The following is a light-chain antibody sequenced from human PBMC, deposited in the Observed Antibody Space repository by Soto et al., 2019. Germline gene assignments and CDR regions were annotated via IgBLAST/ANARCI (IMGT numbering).Light chain of an antibody. J-gene: IGLJ2*01. CDR3: QSYDSSNQV. V-gene: IGLV6-57*04. Sequence: NFMLTQPHSVSESPGKTVTISCTRSSGSIASNYVQWYQQRPRSAPTTVIYEDNQRPSGVPDRFSGSIDSSSNSASLTISGLKTEDEADYYCQSYDSSNQVFGGGTKLTVL. CDR2: EDN. CDR1: SGSIASNY.